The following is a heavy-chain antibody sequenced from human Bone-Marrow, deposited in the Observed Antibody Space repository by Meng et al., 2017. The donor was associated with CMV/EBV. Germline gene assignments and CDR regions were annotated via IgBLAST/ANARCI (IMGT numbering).Heavy chain of an antibody. Sequence: GSLRLSCTVSGGSISSSSYYWGWIRQPPGKGLEWIGSIYYSGSTYYNPSLKSRVTISVDTSKNQFSLKLSSVTAADTAVYYCAREGGDIVLMVYAYYFDYWGQGTLVTVSS. CDR1: GGSISSSSYY. CDR2: IYYSGST. J-gene: IGHJ4*02. D-gene: IGHD2-8*01. CDR3: AREGGDIVLMVYAYYFDY. V-gene: IGHV4-39*07.